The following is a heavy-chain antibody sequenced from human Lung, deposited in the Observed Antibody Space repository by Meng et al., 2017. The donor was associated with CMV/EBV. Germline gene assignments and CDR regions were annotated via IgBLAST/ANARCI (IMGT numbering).Heavy chain of an antibody. J-gene: IGHJ5*02. Sequence: QGPGPGLVKPSQTLSPPRPVSAGSISIGGYFWTWIRQHPGKGLEWIGYIHSSGSTYYNPSLRSRLTISVDTSKNQFSLKLSSVTAADTAVYYCARASYGSGSPLGESWFDPWGQGTLVTVSS. V-gene: IGHV4-31*03. CDR3: ARASYGSGSPLGESWFDP. D-gene: IGHD3-10*01. CDR1: AGSISIGGYF. CDR2: IHSSGST.